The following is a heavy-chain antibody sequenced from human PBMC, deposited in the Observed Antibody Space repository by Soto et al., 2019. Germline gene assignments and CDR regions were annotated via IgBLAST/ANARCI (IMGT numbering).Heavy chain of an antibody. V-gene: IGHV3-74*01. CDR3: ARALYSSLSGRKDHQNYGMDV. Sequence: VQLVESGGGLVQPGGSLRLSCEASGFIFSFYWMHWVRHVPGKGLIWVSRIKNDASGATYADSVKGRFTISRDNAKNTLYLEVNSLRAEDTAVYYCARALYSSLSGRKDHQNYGMDVWGQGTTVTVSS. CDR1: GFIFSFYW. J-gene: IGHJ6*02. CDR2: IKNDASGA. D-gene: IGHD6-6*01.